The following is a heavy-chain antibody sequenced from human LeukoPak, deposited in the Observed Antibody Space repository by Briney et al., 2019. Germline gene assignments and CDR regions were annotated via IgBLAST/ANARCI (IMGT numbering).Heavy chain of an antibody. CDR3: ARDSVIGYGDYGGSAYGMDV. CDR2: IYYSGST. Sequence: SQTPSLTRTVSGGSLSRGEYYWSWIRQPPGKGLEWIGYIYYSGSTYYNPPLKSRVTISVDSSKNDFSLKLCSVTAADTAVYYCARDSVIGYGDYGGSAYGMDVWDQGTTVPVS. V-gene: IGHV4-30-4*01. D-gene: IGHD4-17*01. CDR1: GGSLSRGEYY. J-gene: IGHJ6*02.